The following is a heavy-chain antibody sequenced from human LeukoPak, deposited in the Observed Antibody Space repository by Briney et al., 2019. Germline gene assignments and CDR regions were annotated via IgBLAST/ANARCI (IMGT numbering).Heavy chain of an antibody. CDR3: SKAFYPFGELLGDWFDP. CDR2: ISYENNK. CDR1: GFTFSRYA. D-gene: IGHD3-10*01. J-gene: IGHJ5*02. V-gene: IGHV3-30-3*01. Sequence: GGSLRLSCAASGFTFSRYAMHWVRQVPGKGLEWVAVISYENNKYYVDSVKGRFTISRDNSKSTLYLQMNSLRAEDTALYYCSKAFYPFGELLGDWFDPWGQGTLVTVSS.